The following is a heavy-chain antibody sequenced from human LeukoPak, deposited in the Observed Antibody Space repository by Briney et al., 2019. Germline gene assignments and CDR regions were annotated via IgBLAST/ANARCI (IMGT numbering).Heavy chain of an antibody. J-gene: IGHJ4*02. CDR3: ARQTGAGLFILP. CDR1: GGSISTSNSY. Sequence: PSETLSLTCAVSGGSISTSNSYWGWIRRPPGKGPEWVGSIYYSGNTYYNPSLKSRVTISVDTSKNQFSLILTSVTAADSAVYYCARQTGAGLFILPGGQGTLVTVSS. D-gene: IGHD3-3*01. CDR2: IYYSGNT. V-gene: IGHV4-39*01.